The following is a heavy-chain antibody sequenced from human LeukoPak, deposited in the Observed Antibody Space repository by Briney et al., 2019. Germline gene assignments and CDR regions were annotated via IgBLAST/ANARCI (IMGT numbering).Heavy chain of an antibody. CDR3: ARGYPGLHYFDY. CDR1: GFTFSSYG. D-gene: IGHD2-15*01. V-gene: IGHV3-13*01. J-gene: IGHJ4*02. CDR2: IGTAGDT. Sequence: GRSLRLSCAASGFTFSSYGMHWVRQATGKGLEWVSAIGTAGDTYYPGSVKGRFTISRENAKNSLYLQMNSLRAGDTAVYYCARGYPGLHYFDYWGQGTLVTVSS.